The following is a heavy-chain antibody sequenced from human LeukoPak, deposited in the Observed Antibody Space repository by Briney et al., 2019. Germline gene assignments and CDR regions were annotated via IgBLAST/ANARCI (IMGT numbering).Heavy chain of an antibody. CDR3: ARDQAYCGGDGYFDF. J-gene: IGHJ4*02. CDR2: IYHSGST. CDR1: DYSISSAYC. Sequence: PSETLSLTCAVSDYSISSAYCWGWIRQPPGKGLEWIGSIYHSGSTDYNPSLKSRVTISVDTSKNQFSLKLRSVTAADTAVYYCARDQAYCGGDGYFDFWGQGTLVTVSS. D-gene: IGHD2-21*02. V-gene: IGHV4-38-2*02.